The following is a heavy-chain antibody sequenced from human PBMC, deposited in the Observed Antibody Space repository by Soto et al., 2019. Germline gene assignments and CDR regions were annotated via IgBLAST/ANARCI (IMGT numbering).Heavy chain of an antibody. D-gene: IGHD1-1*01. CDR1: EFTFSNYA. V-gene: IGHV3-23*01. Sequence: GGLRLSCVGSEFTFSNYAMNWVRQAPGEGPEWVSLISSSGGTTYYADSVKGRFSISRDNSKNTLYLQMNSLRVEDTAIYYCAKDIQGRGATTGDDAFDIWGQGTMVTVSS. CDR3: AKDIQGRGATTGDDAFDI. J-gene: IGHJ3*02. CDR2: ISSSGGTT.